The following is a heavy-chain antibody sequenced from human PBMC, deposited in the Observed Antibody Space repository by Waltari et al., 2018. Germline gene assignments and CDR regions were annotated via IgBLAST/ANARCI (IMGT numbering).Heavy chain of an antibody. Sequence: QVQLVQSGAEVKKPGASVKVSCKASGYTFTGYYMHWVRQAPGQGLEWMGWINPNSGGTNYAQKFQGRVTMTRDTSISTAYMELSRLRSDDTAVYYCARLYYDILTGYNWFDPWGQGTLVTVSS. D-gene: IGHD3-9*01. CDR1: GYTFTGYY. CDR2: INPNSGGT. CDR3: ARLYYDILTGYNWFDP. J-gene: IGHJ5*02. V-gene: IGHV1-2*02.